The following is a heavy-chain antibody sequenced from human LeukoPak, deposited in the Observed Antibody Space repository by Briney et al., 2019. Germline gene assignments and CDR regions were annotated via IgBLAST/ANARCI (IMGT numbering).Heavy chain of an antibody. CDR3: ARGRPGLASDGTYDF. Sequence: GASVKVSCKASGYTFTSSDINWVRQAPGQGLEWMGWMNPNSGKTGYARKFQGRVTMTKNTSISTAYMEVSSLGYEDTAIYYCARGRPGLASDGTYDFWGQGTLITVSS. V-gene: IGHV1-8*01. CDR2: MNPNSGKT. CDR1: GYTFTSSD. J-gene: IGHJ4*02. D-gene: IGHD6-13*01.